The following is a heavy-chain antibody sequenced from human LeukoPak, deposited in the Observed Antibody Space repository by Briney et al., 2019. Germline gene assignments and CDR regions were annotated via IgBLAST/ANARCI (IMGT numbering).Heavy chain of an antibody. J-gene: IGHJ3*02. D-gene: IGHD1-26*01. Sequence: SETLSLTCAVYGGSFSGYYWSWIRQPPGKGLEWIGEINHSGSTNYNPPLKSRVTISVDTSKNQFSLKLSSVTAADTAVYYCARGGRDAFDIWGQGTMVTVSS. CDR1: GGSFSGYY. V-gene: IGHV4-34*01. CDR2: INHSGST. CDR3: ARGGRDAFDI.